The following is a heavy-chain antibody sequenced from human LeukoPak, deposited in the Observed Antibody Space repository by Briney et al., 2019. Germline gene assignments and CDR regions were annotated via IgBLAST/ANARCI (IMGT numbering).Heavy chain of an antibody. CDR2: FDPEDGET. Sequence: ASVKVSCKVSGYTLTELSMHWVRQAPGKGLEWMGGFDPEDGETIYAQKFQGRVTMTEDTSTDTAYMELSSLRSEDTAVYYCATHTYYYDSSGYYFDYWGQGTLVTVSS. CDR3: ATHTYYYDSSGYYFDY. CDR1: GYTLTELS. J-gene: IGHJ4*02. V-gene: IGHV1-24*01. D-gene: IGHD3-22*01.